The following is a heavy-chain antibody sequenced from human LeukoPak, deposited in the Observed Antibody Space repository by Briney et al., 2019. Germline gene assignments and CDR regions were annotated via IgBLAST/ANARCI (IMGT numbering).Heavy chain of an antibody. Sequence: GRFTISRDDSKSIAYLQMNSLKTEDTAAYYCTRAKYSSGWYDDYWGQGTLVTVSS. V-gene: IGHV3-49*02. CDR3: TRAKYSSGWYDDY. J-gene: IGHJ4*02. D-gene: IGHD6-19*01.